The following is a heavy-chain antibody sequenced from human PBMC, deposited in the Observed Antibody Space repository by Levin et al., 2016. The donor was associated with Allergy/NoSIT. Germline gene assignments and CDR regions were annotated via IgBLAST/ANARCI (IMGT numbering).Heavy chain of an antibody. J-gene: IGHJ4*02. CDR2: ISAHNANT. Sequence: WVRQAPGQGLEWMGWISAHNANTKQAQKVQGRVTMTTDASTSTAYMELRSLRSDDTAVYYCARDSFPYGDYVDYWGQGTLVTVSS. V-gene: IGHV1-18*01. CDR3: ARDSFPYGDYVDY. D-gene: IGHD4-17*01.